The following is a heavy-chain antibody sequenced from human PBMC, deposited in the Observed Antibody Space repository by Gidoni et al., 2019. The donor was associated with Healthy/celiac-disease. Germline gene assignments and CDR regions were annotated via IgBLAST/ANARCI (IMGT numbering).Heavy chain of an antibody. CDR2: ISYDGSNK. Sequence: QVQLVESGGGVVQPGRSLRLSCAASGFTFRSYGMHWVRQAPGKGLEWVAVISYDGSNKYYADSVKGRFTISRDNSKNTLYLQMNSLRAEDTAVYYCAKDRGERFLEWPMDVWGQGTTVTVSS. J-gene: IGHJ6*02. CDR1: GFTFRSYG. V-gene: IGHV3-30*18. D-gene: IGHD3-3*01. CDR3: AKDRGERFLEWPMDV.